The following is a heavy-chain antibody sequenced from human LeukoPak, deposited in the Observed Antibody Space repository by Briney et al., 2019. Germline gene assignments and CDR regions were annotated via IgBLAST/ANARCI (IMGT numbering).Heavy chain of an antibody. Sequence: GASVKVSCKASGYTFTSYDINWGRKATGQGLKWMEWLNPNSGNTGYAQKFQGRVTMTRNTSISTAYMELSSLRSEDTAVYYCATARFSYDLWSGYYTSWFDPWGQGTLVTVSS. J-gene: IGHJ5*02. CDR2: LNPNSGNT. V-gene: IGHV1-8*01. CDR1: GYTFTSYD. D-gene: IGHD3-3*01. CDR3: ATARFSYDLWSGYYTSWFDP.